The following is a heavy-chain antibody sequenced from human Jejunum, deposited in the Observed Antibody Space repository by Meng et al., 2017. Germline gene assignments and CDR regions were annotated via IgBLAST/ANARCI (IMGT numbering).Heavy chain of an antibody. J-gene: IGHJ4*02. CDR2: INLNSGGT. Sequence: ASVKVPCKASGYTFTGDYMHWVRLAPGQGLEWMGWINLNSGGTLYAQNFQGRVTMTRDTSISTAYMELSRLRSDDTAVYYCARGRYLKLGSNLGDYWGQGTLVTVSS. V-gene: IGHV1-2*02. D-gene: IGHD7-27*01. CDR3: ARGRYLKLGSNLGDY. CDR1: GYTFTGDY.